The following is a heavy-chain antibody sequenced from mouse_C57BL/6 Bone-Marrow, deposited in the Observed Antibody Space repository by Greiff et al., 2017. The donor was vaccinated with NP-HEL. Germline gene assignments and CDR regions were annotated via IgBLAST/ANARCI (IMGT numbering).Heavy chain of an antibody. J-gene: IGHJ4*01. CDR1: GYTFTDHT. Sequence: QVQLKESDAELVKPGASVKISCKVSGYTFTDHTIHWMKQRPEQGLEWIGYIYPRDGSTKYNEKFKGKATLTADKSSSTAYMQLNSLTSEDSAVYFGARRGLRGTCERVYYAMDYWGQGTSVTVSS. D-gene: IGHD3-1*01. CDR2: IYPRDGST. V-gene: IGHV1-78*01. CDR3: ARRGLRGTCERVYYAMDY.